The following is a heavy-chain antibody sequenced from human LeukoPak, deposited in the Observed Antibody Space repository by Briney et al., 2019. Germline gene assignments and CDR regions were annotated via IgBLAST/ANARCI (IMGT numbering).Heavy chain of an antibody. J-gene: IGHJ4*02. CDR3: ARYKPSYGSGSYWYFDY. V-gene: IGHV4-59*01. CDR1: GGSISSYY. D-gene: IGHD3-10*01. Sequence: SETLSLTCSVSGGSISSYYWSWIRHPPGKGLEWLGYIYYSGSTNYNPSLKSRVTISVDTSKNQFSLKLSSVTVADTAVYYCARYKPSYGSGSYWYFDYWGQGTLVTVSS. CDR2: IYYSGST.